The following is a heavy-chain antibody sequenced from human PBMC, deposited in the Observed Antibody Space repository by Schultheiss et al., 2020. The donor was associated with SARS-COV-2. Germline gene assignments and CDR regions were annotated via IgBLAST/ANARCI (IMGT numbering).Heavy chain of an antibody. CDR3: ARDPYQLDDYGDYSIHYGMDV. CDR1: GYTLTELS. D-gene: IGHD4-17*01. V-gene: IGHV1-24*01. J-gene: IGHJ6*02. CDR2: FDPEDGET. Sequence: ASVKVSCKVSGYTLTELSMHWVRQAPGKGLEWMGGFDPEDGETIYAQKFQGRVTMTEDTSTDTAYMELSSLRSEDTAVYYCARDPYQLDDYGDYSIHYGMDVWGQGTTVTVSS.